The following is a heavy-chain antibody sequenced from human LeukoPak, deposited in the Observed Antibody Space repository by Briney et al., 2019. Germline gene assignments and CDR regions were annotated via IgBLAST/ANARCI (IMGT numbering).Heavy chain of an antibody. D-gene: IGHD3-10*01. Sequence: PGGSLRLSCAASGFTVSANFMSWVRQAPGKGLEWVSRIYSGGYTYSADSVKGRFTISRDNAKNSLYLQMNSLRAEDTAVYYCAREFGSGSQLYYFDYWGQGTLVTVSS. CDR2: IYSGGYT. CDR3: AREFGSGSQLYYFDY. CDR1: GFTVSANF. V-gene: IGHV3-53*01. J-gene: IGHJ4*02.